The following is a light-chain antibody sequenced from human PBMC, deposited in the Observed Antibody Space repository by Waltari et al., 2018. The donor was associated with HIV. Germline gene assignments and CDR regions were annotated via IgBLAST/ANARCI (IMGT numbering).Light chain of an antibody. CDR3: VLSFRGPRL. V-gene: IGLV7-46*01. Sequence: QGVVTQEPSLTVSPGGTITLTCASSTGPVTGDHYPSWAQQKPAQVPTPLIFDTTDRHSSTPARFSGSLLGGKAALTLSGALPGDEADYYCVLSFRGPRLFGGETRLTVL. J-gene: IGLJ2*01. CDR2: DTT. CDR1: TGPVTGDHY.